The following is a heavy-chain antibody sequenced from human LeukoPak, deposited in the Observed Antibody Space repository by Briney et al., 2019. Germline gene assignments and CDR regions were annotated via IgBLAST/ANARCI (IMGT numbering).Heavy chain of an antibody. D-gene: IGHD4-17*01. CDR2: IRSKAYGGTT. CDR3: TRDRTRTVTTPRGVDY. V-gene: IGHV3-49*04. CDR1: GFTFSSYG. J-gene: IGHJ4*02. Sequence: GGSLRLSCAASGFTFSSYGMSWVRQAPGKGLEWVGFIRSKAYGGTTEYAASVKGRFTISRDDSKSIAYLQMNSLKTEDTAVYYCTRDRTRTVTTPRGVDYWGQGTLVTVSS.